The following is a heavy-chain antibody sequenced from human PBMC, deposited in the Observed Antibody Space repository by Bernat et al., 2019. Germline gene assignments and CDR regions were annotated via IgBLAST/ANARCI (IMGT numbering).Heavy chain of an antibody. D-gene: IGHD3-3*02. CDR3: ARSIFGAPPRDY. CDR2: IKKDGSET. CDR1: GFTLSDYW. J-gene: IGHJ4*02. Sequence: EVQLVESGGGLVQSGGSLRLSCVASGFTLSDYWMTWVRQAPGKGLEWVANIKKDGSETFYVDSVRGRFTLSRDNAKNSVYLQMNSLRAEDTAVYHCARSIFGAPPRDYWGQGTLVTVSS. V-gene: IGHV3-7*01.